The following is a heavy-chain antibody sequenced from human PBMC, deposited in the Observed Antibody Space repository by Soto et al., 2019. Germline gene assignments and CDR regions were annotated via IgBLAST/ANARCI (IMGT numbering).Heavy chain of an antibody. J-gene: IGHJ4*02. CDR2: ISGSGGST. Sequence: HPGGSLRLSCAASGFTFSSYAMSWVRQAPGKGLEWVSAISGSGGSTYYADSVKGRFTISRDNSKNTLYLQMNSLRAEDTAVYYCAKVVDGVGSSGYYHAADYWGQGTLVTVSS. CDR3: AKVVDGVGSSGYYHAADY. V-gene: IGHV3-23*01. CDR1: GFTFSSYA. D-gene: IGHD3-22*01.